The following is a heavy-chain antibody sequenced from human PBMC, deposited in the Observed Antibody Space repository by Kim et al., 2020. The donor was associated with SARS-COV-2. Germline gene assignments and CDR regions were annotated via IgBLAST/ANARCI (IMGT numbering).Heavy chain of an antibody. Sequence: SVKVSCKASGGTFSSYAISWVRQAPGQGLEWMGGIIPIFGTANYAQKFQGRVTITADESTSTAYMELSSLRSEDTAVYYCARFDPITMIGYYFDYWGQGTLVTVSS. CDR2: IIPIFGTA. J-gene: IGHJ4*02. CDR3: ARFDPITMIGYYFDY. D-gene: IGHD3-22*01. V-gene: IGHV1-69*13. CDR1: GGTFSSYA.